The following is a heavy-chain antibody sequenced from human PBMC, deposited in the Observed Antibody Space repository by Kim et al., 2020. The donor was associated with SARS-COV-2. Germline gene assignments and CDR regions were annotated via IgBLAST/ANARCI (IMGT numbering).Heavy chain of an antibody. CDR2: ISYDGSNK. J-gene: IGHJ4*02. CDR1: GFTFSSYA. V-gene: IGHV3-30*04. CDR3: ARDTVAGTIYFDY. D-gene: IGHD6-19*01. Sequence: GGSLRLSCAASGFTFSSYAMHWVRQAPGKGLEWVAVISYDGSNKYYADSVKGRFTISRDNSKNTLYLQMNSLRAEDTAVYYCARDTVAGTIYFDYWGQGTLVTVSS.